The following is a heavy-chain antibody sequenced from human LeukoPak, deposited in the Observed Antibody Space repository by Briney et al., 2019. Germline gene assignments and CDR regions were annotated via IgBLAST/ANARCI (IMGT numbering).Heavy chain of an antibody. Sequence: ASVKVSCKASGYTFTGYYIHWVRQAPGQGLEWMGWINPNSGGINYAQKFQGRVTMTRDTSISTAYMELSRLRSDDTAVYYCARGIAAAGSDYYYYMDVWGKGTTVTVSS. CDR3: ARGIAAAGSDYYYYMDV. D-gene: IGHD6-13*01. V-gene: IGHV1-2*02. CDR2: INPNSGGI. CDR1: GYTFTGYY. J-gene: IGHJ6*03.